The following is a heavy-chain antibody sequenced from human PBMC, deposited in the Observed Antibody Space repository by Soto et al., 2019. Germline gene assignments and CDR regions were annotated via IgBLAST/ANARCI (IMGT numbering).Heavy chain of an antibody. D-gene: IGHD3-16*01. CDR3: AGVDSFRGMDV. CDR1: GNSVSSNSAA. V-gene: IGHV6-1*01. Sequence: SQTLSLTCVISGNSVSSNSAAWIWIRQSPSRGLEWLGRTYYRSKWYNDYAVSVKSRITINPDTSKNQFSLHLDSVIPEDTAVYYSAGVDSFRGMDVWGQGTPVTVSS. J-gene: IGHJ6*02. CDR2: TYYRSKWYN.